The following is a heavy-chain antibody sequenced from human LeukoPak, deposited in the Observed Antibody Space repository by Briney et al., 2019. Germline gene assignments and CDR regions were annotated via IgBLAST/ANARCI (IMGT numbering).Heavy chain of an antibody. J-gene: IGHJ5*02. D-gene: IGHD4-17*01. CDR2: ISDSGGRT. Sequence: GGSLRLSCAVSGITLSNYGMSWVRQAPGKGLEWVAGISDSGGRTNYADSVKGRFTISRDNSKNTLYLQMNSLRAEDTAVYYCAKDLWAVTEPWGQGTLVTVSS. CDR3: AKDLWAVTEP. CDR1: GITLSNYG. V-gene: IGHV3-23*01.